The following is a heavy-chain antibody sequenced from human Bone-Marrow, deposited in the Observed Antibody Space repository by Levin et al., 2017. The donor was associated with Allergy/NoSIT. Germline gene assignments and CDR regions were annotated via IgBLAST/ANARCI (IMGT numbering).Heavy chain of an antibody. Sequence: GESLKISCKAAGYPFTDYYMHWVRQAPGQGLEWFGRVTPHSGVTSYAQKFQGRVTLTRDTSISTAYMELSRLQSDDTAIYYCARDSNGATSVPYFDNWGQGTLVTVSS. CDR1: GYPFTDYY. CDR2: VTPHSGVT. J-gene: IGHJ4*02. CDR3: ARDSNGATSVPYFDN. V-gene: IGHV1-2*06. D-gene: IGHD2-8*01.